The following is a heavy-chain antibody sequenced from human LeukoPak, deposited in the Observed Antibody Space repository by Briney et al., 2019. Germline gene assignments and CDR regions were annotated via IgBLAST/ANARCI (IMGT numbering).Heavy chain of an antibody. Sequence: GGTLRLSCAASGFTFSSYGMSWVRQAPGKGLEWVSAISGSGGSTYYADSVKGRFTISRDNSKNTLYLQMNSLRAEDTAVYHCAKSGIVGATLPYYYYYMDVWGKGTTVTISS. CDR3: AKSGIVGATLPYYYYYMDV. J-gene: IGHJ6*03. D-gene: IGHD1-26*01. V-gene: IGHV3-23*01. CDR1: GFTFSSYG. CDR2: ISGSGGST.